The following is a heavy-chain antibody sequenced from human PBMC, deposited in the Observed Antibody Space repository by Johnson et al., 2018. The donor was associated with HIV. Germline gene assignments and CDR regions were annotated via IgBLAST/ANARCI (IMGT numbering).Heavy chain of an antibody. V-gene: IGHV3-30*18. CDR3: AKDPRYKYGGAFDI. D-gene: IGHD3-16*01. J-gene: IGHJ3*02. CDR1: GFTFTTYA. CDR2: ISSDGNHK. Sequence: QVQLVESGGDMVQPGRSLRLSCAASGFTFTTYAMHWVRQAPGKGLAWVAFISSDGNHKYYADSVKGRFTISRDSSMNTLYLQMNSLTIDDTAVYYCAKDPRYKYGGAFDIWGQGTMVTVSS.